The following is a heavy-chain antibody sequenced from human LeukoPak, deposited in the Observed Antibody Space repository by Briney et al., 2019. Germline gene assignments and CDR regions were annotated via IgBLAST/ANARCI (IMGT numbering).Heavy chain of an antibody. V-gene: IGHV1-8*02. CDR2: MNPNSGNT. CDR3: AGAIAAALAAPIGMDV. CDR1: GGTFSSYA. J-gene: IGHJ6*02. D-gene: IGHD6-13*01. Sequence: GASVKVSCKASGGTFSSYAISWVRQAPGQGLEWMGWMNPNSGNTGYAQKLQGRVTMTRNTSISTAYMELSSLRSEDTAVYYCAGAIAAALAAPIGMDVWGQGTTVTVSS.